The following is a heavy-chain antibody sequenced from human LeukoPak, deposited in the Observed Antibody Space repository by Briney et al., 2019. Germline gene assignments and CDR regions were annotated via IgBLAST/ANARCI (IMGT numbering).Heavy chain of an antibody. V-gene: IGHV1-2*02. Sequence: GASVTVSCRASGDTFTGYYMHWVRQAPGPGLEWMGWINANSGGTNYAQKFQGRVTITRDTSLSPAYMELSRLRSDDTAVYYCARGCNTYYYDSSGYLDYWGQGTLVTVSS. J-gene: IGHJ4*02. D-gene: IGHD3-22*01. CDR2: INANSGGT. CDR1: GDTFTGYY. CDR3: ARGCNTYYYDSSGYLDY.